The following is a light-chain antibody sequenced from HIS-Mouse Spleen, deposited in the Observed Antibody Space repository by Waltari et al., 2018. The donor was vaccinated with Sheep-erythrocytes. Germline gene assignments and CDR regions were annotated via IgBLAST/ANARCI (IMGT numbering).Light chain of an antibody. J-gene: IGKJ1*01. CDR3: QQYGSSPRT. CDR2: GAS. CDR1: QSVSSSY. V-gene: IGKV3-20*01. Sequence: SSRADQSVSSSYLAWYQQKPGQAPRLLIYGASSRATGIPDRFSGSGSGTDFTLTISRLEPEDFAVYYCQQYGSSPRTFGQGTKVEIK.